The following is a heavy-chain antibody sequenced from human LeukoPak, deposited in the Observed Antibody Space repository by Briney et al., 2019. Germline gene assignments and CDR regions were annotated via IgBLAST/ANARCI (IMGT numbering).Heavy chain of an antibody. CDR2: ISSSSSYI. CDR1: GFTFSSYS. CDR3: ARDLGGSYYSAFDI. D-gene: IGHD1-26*01. J-gene: IGHJ3*02. V-gene: IGHV3-21*01. Sequence: PGGSLRLSCAASGFTFSSYSMNWVRQAPGKGLEWVPSISSSSSYIYYADSVKGRFTISRDNAKNSLYLQMNSLRAEDTAVYYCARDLGGSYYSAFDIWGQGTMVTVSS.